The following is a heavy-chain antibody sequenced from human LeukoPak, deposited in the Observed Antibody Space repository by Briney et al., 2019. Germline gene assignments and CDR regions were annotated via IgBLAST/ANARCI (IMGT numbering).Heavy chain of an antibody. D-gene: IGHD3-22*01. CDR2: TAGADDVI. J-gene: IGHJ4*02. CDR1: GLTFSDYR. CDR3: SKGLRHSGYSLFDY. Sequence: GGSLRLSCAVSGLTFSDYRMIWVRQAPEKRLEWVAVTAGADDVIQYADSVKGRFTISTDNSKNTLYLQMYSLRAEDTAVYFCSKGLRHSGYSLFDYWGQGSLVTVSS. V-gene: IGHV3-23*01.